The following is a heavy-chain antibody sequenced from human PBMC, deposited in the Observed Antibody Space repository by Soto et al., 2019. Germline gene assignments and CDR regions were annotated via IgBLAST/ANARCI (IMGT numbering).Heavy chain of an antibody. Sequence: SETLSLTCAVYGGSFSGYYWSWIRQPPGKGLEWIGEINHSGSTNYNPSLKSRVTISVDTSKNQFSLKLSSVTAADTAVYYCARGNGDYGDAFDIWGQGTMVTVSS. D-gene: IGHD4-17*01. CDR2: INHSGST. CDR1: GGSFSGYY. V-gene: IGHV4-34*01. CDR3: ARGNGDYGDAFDI. J-gene: IGHJ3*02.